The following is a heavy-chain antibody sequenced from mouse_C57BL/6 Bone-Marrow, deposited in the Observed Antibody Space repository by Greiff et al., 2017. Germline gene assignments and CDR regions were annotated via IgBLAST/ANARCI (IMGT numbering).Heavy chain of an antibody. CDR1: GFTFSNYW. Sequence: DVMLVESGGGLVQPGGSVKLSCVAFGFTFSNYWMNWVRQSPEKGLEWVAQIRLKSDNYATNYTESVKGRFTISRDDSKSSVYLHMNNLRDEDTGIYYCTADGWFAYWGQGTLVTVSA. CDR3: TADGWFAY. V-gene: IGHV6-3*01. CDR2: IRLKSDNYAT. J-gene: IGHJ3*01. D-gene: IGHD2-3*01.